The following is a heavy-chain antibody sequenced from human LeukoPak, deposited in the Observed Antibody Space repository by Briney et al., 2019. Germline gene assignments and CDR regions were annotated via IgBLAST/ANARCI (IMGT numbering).Heavy chain of an antibody. V-gene: IGHV1-69*13. CDR1: GGTFGSYV. D-gene: IGHD5-18*01. J-gene: IGHJ2*01. CDR3: AKEGDTALVTGYFDL. CDR2: IIPIFGTA. Sequence: SVKVSCKASGGTFGSYVISWVRQAPGQGLEWMGGIIPIFGTAHYAQKFQGRLTITADESTSTVYMEMSSLRSEDTAMYYCAKEGDTALVTGYFDLWGRGTLVAVSA.